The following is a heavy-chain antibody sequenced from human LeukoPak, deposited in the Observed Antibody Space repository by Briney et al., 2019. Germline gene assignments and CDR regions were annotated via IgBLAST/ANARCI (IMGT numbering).Heavy chain of an antibody. CDR2: IIPILGIA. D-gene: IGHD5-18*01. CDR3: AREREEDTATRMAPYDIYYYYGMDV. J-gene: IGHJ6*02. Sequence: SVKVSCKASGGTFSSYSTNWVRQAPGQGIEWMGRIIPILGIANYAQKFQGRVTITADKSTSTAYMELSSLRSEDTAVYYCAREREEDTATRMAPYDIYYYYGMDVWGQGTTVAVSS. V-gene: IGHV1-69*04. CDR1: GGTFSSYS.